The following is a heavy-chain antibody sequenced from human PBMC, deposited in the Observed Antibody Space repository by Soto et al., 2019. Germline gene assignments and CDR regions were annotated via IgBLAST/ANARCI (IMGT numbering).Heavy chain of an antibody. CDR1: GYTFTSYG. Sequence: ASVKVSCKASGYTFTSYGISWVRQAPGQGLEWMGWISAYNGNTNYAQKLQGRVTMTTDTSTSTAYMELRSLRSDDTAVYYCARRTGDAGIDYYYYYMDVWGKGTTVTVSS. J-gene: IGHJ6*03. D-gene: IGHD7-27*01. V-gene: IGHV1-18*01. CDR2: ISAYNGNT. CDR3: ARRTGDAGIDYYYYYMDV.